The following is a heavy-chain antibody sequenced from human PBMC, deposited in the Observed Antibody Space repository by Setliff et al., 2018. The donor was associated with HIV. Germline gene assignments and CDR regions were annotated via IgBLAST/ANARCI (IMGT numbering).Heavy chain of an antibody. CDR2: VYHTGST. CDR1: GGSFSGYY. Sequence: SETLSLTCAVYGGSFSGYYWSWVRQPPGRGLEWIGEVYHTGSTNYNPSLKSRVSISVDTSKNQFSLKLNSVTAADTAVYYCARSSLHCGGGSCYLTWFDPWGQGTLVTVSS. CDR3: ARSSLHCGGGSCYLTWFDP. V-gene: IGHV4-34*01. D-gene: IGHD2-15*01. J-gene: IGHJ5*02.